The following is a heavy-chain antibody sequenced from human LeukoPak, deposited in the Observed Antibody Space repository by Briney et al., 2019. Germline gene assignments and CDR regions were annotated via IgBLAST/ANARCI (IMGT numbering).Heavy chain of an antibody. CDR3: GRTRFGELLGAFDI. D-gene: IGHD3-10*01. CDR1: GFTVSSNY. V-gene: IGHV3-53*01. J-gene: IGHJ3*02. CDR2: IYSGGST. Sequence: GGSLRLSCAASGFTVSSNYMSWVRQAPGKGLEWVSVIYSGGSTYYADSVRGRFTISRDNSKNTLYLQMNSLRAEDTAVYYCGRTRFGELLGAFDIWGQGTMVTVSS.